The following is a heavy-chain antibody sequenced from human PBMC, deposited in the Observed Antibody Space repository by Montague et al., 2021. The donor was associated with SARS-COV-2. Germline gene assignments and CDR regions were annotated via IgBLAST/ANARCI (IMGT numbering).Heavy chain of an antibody. CDR3: ATTRGSTFGYAS. V-gene: IGHV5-51*07. Sequence: QSGAEVKAPGESLTISCENSGYTFPTYWIGWVHRMPGKGLQWVGIIYPRDSDTRYSPSFAGQVTISADTSMNTAYLHWSSLKASDSGMYYCATTRGSTFGYASWGQGTLVTVSS. CDR1: GYTFPTYW. D-gene: IGHD2/OR15-2a*01. J-gene: IGHJ5*02. CDR2: IYPRDSDT.